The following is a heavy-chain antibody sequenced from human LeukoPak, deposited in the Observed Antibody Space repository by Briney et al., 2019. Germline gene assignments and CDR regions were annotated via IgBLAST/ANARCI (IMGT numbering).Heavy chain of an antibody. D-gene: IGHD1-20*01. V-gene: IGHV3-21*04. CDR2: ITSSSSYI. J-gene: IGHJ3*02. Sequence: GGSLRLSCAASGFTFSSYSMNWVRQAPGKGLEWVSSITSSSSYIYYADSVMGRFTISRDNANNSLYLQMNSLRAEDTAVYYCARERVTGTTLRHDAFDIWGQGTMVTVFS. CDR1: GFTFSSYS. CDR3: ARERVTGTTLRHDAFDI.